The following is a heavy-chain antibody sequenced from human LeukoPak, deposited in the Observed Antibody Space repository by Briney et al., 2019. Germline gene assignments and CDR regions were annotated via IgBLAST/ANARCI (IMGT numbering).Heavy chain of an antibody. J-gene: IGHJ4*02. CDR3: ARAAAAGLDS. D-gene: IGHD6-13*01. Sequence: SETLSLTCTVSDGSISSGSYSWTWIRQPAGKGLEWIGRISTSGGTNYTPSLKSRVTISADTSKNQFSLKLNSVTAADTAVYYCARAAAAGLDSWGQGTLVTVSP. CDR1: DGSISSGSYS. V-gene: IGHV4-61*02. CDR2: ISTSGGT.